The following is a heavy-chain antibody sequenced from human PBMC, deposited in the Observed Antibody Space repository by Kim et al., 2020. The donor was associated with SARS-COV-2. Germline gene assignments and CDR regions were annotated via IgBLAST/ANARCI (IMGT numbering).Heavy chain of an antibody. Sequence: SETLSLTCTVSGGSVSSGSYYWSWIRQPPGKGLEWIGYIYYSGSTNYNPSLKSRVTISVDTSKNQFSLKLSSVTAADTAVYYCARVVSYYSSSWDYYYGMDVWGQGTTVTVSS. V-gene: IGHV4-61*01. J-gene: IGHJ6*02. CDR1: GGSVSSGSYY. CDR3: ARVVSYYSSSWDYYYGMDV. CDR2: IYYSGST. D-gene: IGHD6-13*01.